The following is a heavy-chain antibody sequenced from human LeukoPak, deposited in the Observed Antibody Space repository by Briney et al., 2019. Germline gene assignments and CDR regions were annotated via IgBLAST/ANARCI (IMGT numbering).Heavy chain of an antibody. D-gene: IGHD6-19*01. V-gene: IGHV1-24*01. J-gene: IGHJ5*02. CDR1: GYTLTELS. CDR3: ATVMWYSVAVNGDWLDP. CDR2: FDPEDGET. Sequence: ASVKVSCKVSGYTLTELSMHWVRQAPGKGLEWMGGFDPEDGETIYAQKFQGRVTMTEDTSTDTAYMELSSLRSEDTAVYYCATVMWYSVAVNGDWLDPWGQGTLVTVSS.